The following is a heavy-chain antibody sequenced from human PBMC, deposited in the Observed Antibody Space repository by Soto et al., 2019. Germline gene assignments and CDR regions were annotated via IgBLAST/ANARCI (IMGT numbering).Heavy chain of an antibody. J-gene: IGHJ6*02. CDR3: ARWSSSWYEVYYYYGMDV. CDR1: GGTFSSYA. CDR2: IIPIFGTA. V-gene: IGHV1-69*13. D-gene: IGHD6-13*01. Sequence: SVKVSGRASGGTFSSYAISCVRQAPGQGLEWMGGIIPIFGTANYAQKFQGRVTITADESTSTAYMELSSLRSEDTAVYYCARWSSSWYEVYYYYGMDVWGQGTTVTVSS.